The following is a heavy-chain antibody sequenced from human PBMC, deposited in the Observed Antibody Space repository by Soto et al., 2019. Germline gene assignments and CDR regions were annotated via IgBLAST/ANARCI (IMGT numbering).Heavy chain of an antibody. Sequence: ASVKVSCKASGYTFITYFMHRVRQAPGQGLEWMGVINPSRGSTTYAQKFQDRVTMTRDTSASTVYMELSSLRSEDTAMYYCARSYISSSYWFDPWGQGTLVTVSS. D-gene: IGHD6-6*01. J-gene: IGHJ5*02. V-gene: IGHV1-46*03. CDR2: INPSRGST. CDR3: ARSYISSSYWFDP. CDR1: GYTFITYF.